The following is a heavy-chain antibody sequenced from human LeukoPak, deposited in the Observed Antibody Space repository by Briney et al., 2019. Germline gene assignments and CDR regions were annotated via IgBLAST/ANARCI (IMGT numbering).Heavy chain of an antibody. J-gene: IGHJ4*02. CDR2: ISGSGGST. Sequence: GGTLRLSCAASGFTFSSYGMSWVRQAPGKGLEWVSAISGSGGSTYYADSVKGRFTISRDNSKNALYLQMNSLRAEDTAVYYCAKDRRAGSYDYWGQGTLVTVSS. D-gene: IGHD3-10*01. CDR3: AKDRRAGSYDY. V-gene: IGHV3-23*01. CDR1: GFTFSSYG.